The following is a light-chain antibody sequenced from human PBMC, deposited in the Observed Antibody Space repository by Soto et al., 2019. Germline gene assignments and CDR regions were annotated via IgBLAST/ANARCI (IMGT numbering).Light chain of an antibody. V-gene: IGKV3-11*01. CDR3: QQQPNWPLT. J-gene: IGKJ3*01. CDR1: QSVGRS. CDR2: DVS. Sequence: EIVLTQSPATLSLSPGERATLSCRASQSVGRSLAWYQQKPGQAPRLLIYDVSNRATGIPARFSGSGSGTDFTLTISSLEPEDFAVYHCQQQPNWPLTFGPGTKVDVK.